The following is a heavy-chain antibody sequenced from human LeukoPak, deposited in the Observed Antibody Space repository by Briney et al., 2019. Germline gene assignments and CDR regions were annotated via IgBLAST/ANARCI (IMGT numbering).Heavy chain of an antibody. J-gene: IGHJ4*02. Sequence: SETLSLTCAVYGGSFSGYYWSWIRQPPGEGLEWIGEINHSGSTNYNPSLKSRVTISVDTSKNQFSRKLSSVTAADTAVYYCAREGADSGCIDYWGQGTLVTVSS. D-gene: IGHD6-19*01. CDR3: AREGADSGCIDY. CDR2: INHSGST. V-gene: IGHV4-34*01. CDR1: GGSFSGYY.